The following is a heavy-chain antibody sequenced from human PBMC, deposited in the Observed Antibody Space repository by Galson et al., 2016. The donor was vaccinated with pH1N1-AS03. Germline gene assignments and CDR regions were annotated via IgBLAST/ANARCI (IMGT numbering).Heavy chain of an antibody. J-gene: IGHJ4*02. Sequence: PALVKPTQTLTLTCTFSGFSLSTSGVGVGWIRQPPGKALEWLALIYWDDDKRYSPSLKSRLTITKDTSKNPVVLTMTNMDPVDTATYYCAQSDYGDYVDYFDYWGQGTLVTVSS. CDR1: GFSLSTSGVG. CDR3: AQSDYGDYVDYFDY. CDR2: IYWDDDK. D-gene: IGHD4-17*01. V-gene: IGHV2-5*02.